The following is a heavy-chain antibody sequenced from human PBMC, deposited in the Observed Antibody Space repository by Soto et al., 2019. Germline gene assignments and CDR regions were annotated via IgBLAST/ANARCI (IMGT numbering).Heavy chain of an antibody. CDR2: IYYSGST. CDR1: GGSISSSSYY. Sequence: SETLSLTCTVSGGSISSSSYYWGWIRQPPGKGLEWIGSIYYSGSTYYNPSLKSRVTISVDTSKNQFSLKLSSVTAADTAVYYCARHPPHDIVVVPAAMYSWGDYYYGMDVWGQGTTVTVSS. V-gene: IGHV4-39*01. D-gene: IGHD2-2*01. CDR3: ARHPPHDIVVVPAAMYSWGDYYYGMDV. J-gene: IGHJ6*02.